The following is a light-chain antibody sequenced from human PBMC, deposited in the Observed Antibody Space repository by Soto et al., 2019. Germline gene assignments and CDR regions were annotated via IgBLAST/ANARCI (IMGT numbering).Light chain of an antibody. V-gene: IGKV3-20*01. CDR2: DAS. CDR1: QRISNSY. J-gene: IGKJ5*01. CDR3: QQYGSSPIT. Sequence: EIVLTQSPGTLSLSPGERATLSCRASQRISNSYLAWYQQKPGQAPRLLLYDASSRATGIPDRVSGSGSGTDFTLTISRLEPEDFAVYYCQQYGSSPITFGQGTRLEIK.